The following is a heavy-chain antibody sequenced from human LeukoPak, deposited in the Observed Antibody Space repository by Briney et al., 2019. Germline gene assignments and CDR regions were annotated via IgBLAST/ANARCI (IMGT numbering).Heavy chain of an antibody. CDR1: GGSISSYY. D-gene: IGHD6-13*01. Sequence: SETLSLTCTVSGGSISSYYWSWIRQPPGKGLEWIGYIYYSGSTNYNPSLKSRVTISVDTSKNQFSLKLSSVTAADTAVYYCARDQPSSSWYGRNDAFDIWGQGTMVTVSS. V-gene: IGHV4-59*01. CDR2: IYYSGST. CDR3: ARDQPSSSWYGRNDAFDI. J-gene: IGHJ3*02.